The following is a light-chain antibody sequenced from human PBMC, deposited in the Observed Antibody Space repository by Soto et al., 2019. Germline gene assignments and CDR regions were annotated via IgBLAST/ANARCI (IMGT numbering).Light chain of an antibody. J-gene: IGKJ4*01. Sequence: DIQMTQSPSSLAASVGDRVTITCRASQSISSYLNSYQQKPGKAPTLLLYDASSLQSGVPPRFSGSGSGTDFTLPIRSMQPEDFATYYCQQRYSTPRKTFGGGTKVDIK. CDR1: QSISSY. CDR3: QQRYSTPRKT. V-gene: IGKV1-39*01. CDR2: DAS.